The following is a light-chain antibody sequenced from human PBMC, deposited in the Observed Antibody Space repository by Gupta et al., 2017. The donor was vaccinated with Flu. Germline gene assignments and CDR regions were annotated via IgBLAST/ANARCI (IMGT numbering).Light chain of an antibody. Sequence: EIVMTQSPATLSVSPGERATLSCRASQSVSTNLVWYQQKPGQAPRLLIYGASTRATGIPARFSGSGSGTEFTLSISSLQSEDLAIYYCQQESNWPRTFGQGTKVEV. CDR3: QQESNWPRT. V-gene: IGKV3-15*01. CDR2: GAS. J-gene: IGKJ1*01. CDR1: QSVSTN.